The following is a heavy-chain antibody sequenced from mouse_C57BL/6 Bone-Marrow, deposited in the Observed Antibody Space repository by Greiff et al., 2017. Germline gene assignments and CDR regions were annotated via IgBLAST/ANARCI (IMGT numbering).Heavy chain of an antibody. CDR2: IYPRSGNT. CDR3: AREDPIYYDYDEAWFAY. D-gene: IGHD2-4*01. CDR1: GYTFTSYG. Sequence: QVQLQQSGAELARPGASVKLSCKASGYTFTSYGISWVKQRTGQGLEWIGEIYPRSGNTYYNEKFKGKDTLTADKSSSTAYMELRSLTSEDSAVYFCAREDPIYYDYDEAWFAYWGQGTLVTVSA. V-gene: IGHV1-81*01. J-gene: IGHJ3*01.